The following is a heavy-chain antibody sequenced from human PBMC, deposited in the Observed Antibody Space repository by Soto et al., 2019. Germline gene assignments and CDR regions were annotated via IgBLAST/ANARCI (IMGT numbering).Heavy chain of an antibody. V-gene: IGHV1-3*01. D-gene: IGHD3-10*01. CDR1: GYTFTSYA. CDR2: INAGNGNT. Sequence: ASVKVSCKASGYTFTSYAMHWVRQAPGQRLEWMGWINAGNGNTKYSQKFQGRVTITRDTSASTAYMELSSLRSEDTAVYYCARELLWFGELTYYGMDVWGQGATVTVSS. CDR3: ARELLWFGELTYYGMDV. J-gene: IGHJ6*02.